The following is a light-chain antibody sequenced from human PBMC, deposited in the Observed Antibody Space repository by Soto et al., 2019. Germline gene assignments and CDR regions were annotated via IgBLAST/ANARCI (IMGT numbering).Light chain of an antibody. V-gene: IGLV4-60*03. J-gene: IGLJ2*01. Sequence: QSVLTQSSSASASLGSSVKLTCTLSSGHSSYIIAWHQQQPGKAPRYLMKLEGSVSYNKGSGVPDRFSGSSSGADRYLTIYNLQSEDEADYYCENWDSNTRVFGGGTKVTVL. CDR3: ENWDSNTRV. CDR1: SGHSSYI. CDR2: LEGSVSY.